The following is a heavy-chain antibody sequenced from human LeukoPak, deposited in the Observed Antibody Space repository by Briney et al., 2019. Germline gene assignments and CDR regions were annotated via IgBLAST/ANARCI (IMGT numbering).Heavy chain of an antibody. CDR2: IYYSGST. Sequence: SETLSLTCTVSSGSISSYYWSWIRQPPGKGLEWIGYIYYSGSTNYNPSLKSRVAISLDTSENQFSLKLSSVTAADTAVYYCASSSIAVASASAYYYYYMDVWGKGTTVTVSS. CDR1: SGSISSYY. CDR3: ASSSIAVASASAYYYYYMDV. D-gene: IGHD6-19*01. V-gene: IGHV4-59*01. J-gene: IGHJ6*03.